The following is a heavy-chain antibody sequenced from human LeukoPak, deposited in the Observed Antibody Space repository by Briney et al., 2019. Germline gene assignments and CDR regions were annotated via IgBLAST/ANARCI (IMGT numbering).Heavy chain of an antibody. V-gene: IGHV4-59*12. D-gene: IGHD3-22*01. CDR1: GGSFSGYY. Sequence: TSETLSLTCAAYGGSFSGYYWSWIRQPPGKGLEWIGYIYYSGSTNYNPSLKSRVTISVDTSKNQFSLKLSSVTAADTAVYYCARHYYDSSGLAYWGQGTLVTVSS. CDR2: IYYSGST. CDR3: ARHYYDSSGLAY. J-gene: IGHJ4*02.